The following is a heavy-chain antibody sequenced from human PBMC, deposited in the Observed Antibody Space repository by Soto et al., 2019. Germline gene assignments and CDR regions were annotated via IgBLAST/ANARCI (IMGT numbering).Heavy chain of an antibody. J-gene: IGHJ4*02. Sequence: PGGSLRLSCAVSGFTFGDYAMSWFRQAPGKGLEWVGFIRGKTYGATTEYAASVRGRFTISRDDSKSIAYLQMNSLKTEDTAVYYCSRDKRGCSTGSRYSFDSWGQGTLGTVSA. CDR2: IRGKTYGATT. CDR1: GFTFGDYA. V-gene: IGHV3-49*03. CDR3: SRDKRGCSTGSRYSFDS. D-gene: IGHD2-15*01.